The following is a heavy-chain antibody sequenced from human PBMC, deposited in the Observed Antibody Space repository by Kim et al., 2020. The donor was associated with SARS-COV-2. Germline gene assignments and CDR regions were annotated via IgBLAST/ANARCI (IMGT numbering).Heavy chain of an antibody. CDR3: ARFGQDPYDILTGYDYGMDV. D-gene: IGHD3-9*01. Sequence: FTISRDNAKNSLYLQMNSLRDEDTAVYYCARFGQDPYDILTGYDYGMDVWGQGTTVTVSS. V-gene: IGHV3-48*02. J-gene: IGHJ6*02.